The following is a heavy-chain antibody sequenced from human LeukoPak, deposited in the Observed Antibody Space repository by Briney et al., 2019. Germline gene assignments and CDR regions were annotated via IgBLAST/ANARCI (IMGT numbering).Heavy chain of an antibody. CDR1: GYTFTSYG. D-gene: IGHD2-2*01. CDR2: ISAYNGNT. J-gene: IGHJ3*02. CDR3: ARDGKGYCSSTSCTDAFDI. Sequence: ASVKVSCKASGYTFTSYGISWVRQAPGQGLEWMGWISAYNGNTNYAQKLQGRVTMTTDTSTSTAYMELRSLRSDDTAVYYCARDGKGYCSSTSCTDAFDIWGQGTMVTVSS. V-gene: IGHV1-18*01.